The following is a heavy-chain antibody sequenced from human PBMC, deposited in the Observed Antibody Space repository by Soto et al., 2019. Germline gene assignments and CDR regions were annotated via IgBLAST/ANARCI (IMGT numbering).Heavy chain of an antibody. Sequence: SETLSLTCALSGASIITDNWWSWVRQPPGKEMEWIWEIYHSGNTNFNPSVKSRVTISVDTSKNQFSLTVSSVTAADTAIYYCARASASSKLRGVVINWGQGTLVTVSS. CDR3: ARASASSKLRGVVIN. CDR1: GASIITDNW. J-gene: IGHJ4*02. V-gene: IGHV4-4*02. D-gene: IGHD3-10*01. CDR2: IYHSGNT.